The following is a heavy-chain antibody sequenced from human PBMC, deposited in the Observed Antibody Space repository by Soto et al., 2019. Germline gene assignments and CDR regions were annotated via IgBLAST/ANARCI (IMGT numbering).Heavy chain of an antibody. CDR1: GFTFSSYA. Sequence: GRSLRLSCAASGFTFSSYAMSWVRQAPGKGLEWVSAISGSGGSTYYADYVKGRFTISRDNSKNTLYLQMNSLRAEDTAVYYCAKVDSPGWFDPWGQGTLVTVSS. CDR2: ISGSGGST. CDR3: AKVDSPGWFDP. V-gene: IGHV3-23*01. D-gene: IGHD3-10*01. J-gene: IGHJ5*02.